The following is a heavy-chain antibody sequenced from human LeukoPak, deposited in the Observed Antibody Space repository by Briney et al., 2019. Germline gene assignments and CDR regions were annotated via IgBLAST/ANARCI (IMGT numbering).Heavy chain of an antibody. V-gene: IGHV3-30*03. D-gene: IGHD3-22*01. CDR3: ASTYYYDSSGYAGIDY. CDR2: ISYDGSNK. CDR1: GFSFSSYG. J-gene: IGHJ4*02. Sequence: GGSLRLSCAASGFSFSSYGMHWVRQAPGKGLEWVEVISYDGSNKYYADSVKGRFTISRDNSKNTLYLQMNSLRAEDTAVYYCASTYYYDSSGYAGIDYWGQGTLVTISS.